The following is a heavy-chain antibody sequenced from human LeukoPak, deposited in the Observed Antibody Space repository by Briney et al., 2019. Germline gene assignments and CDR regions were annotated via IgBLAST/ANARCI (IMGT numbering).Heavy chain of an antibody. Sequence: SETLSLTCTVSGGSISSYYWSWIRQPPGKGLEWIEYIYYSGSTNYNPSLKSRVTISVDTSKNQFSLKLSSVTAADTAVYYCARDFHYDYVWGSYRYLDYWGQGTLVTVSS. CDR3: ARDFHYDYVWGSYRYLDY. D-gene: IGHD3-16*02. V-gene: IGHV4-59*01. CDR1: GGSISSYY. J-gene: IGHJ4*02. CDR2: IYYSGST.